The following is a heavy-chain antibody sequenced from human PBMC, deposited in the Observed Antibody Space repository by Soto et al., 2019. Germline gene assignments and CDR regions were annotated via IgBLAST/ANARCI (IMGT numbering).Heavy chain of an antibody. Sequence: ASVKVSCKASGYTFTSYGISWVRQAPGQGLEWMGWISAYNGNTNYAQKLQGRVTMTTDTSTSTAYMELRSLRSDDTAVYYCARDPKVVPAAIRGYYYYGMDVWAKGPRSPSP. CDR1: GYTFTSYG. J-gene: IGHJ6*02. D-gene: IGHD2-2*02. CDR2: ISAYNGNT. CDR3: ARDPKVVPAAIRGYYYYGMDV. V-gene: IGHV1-18*04.